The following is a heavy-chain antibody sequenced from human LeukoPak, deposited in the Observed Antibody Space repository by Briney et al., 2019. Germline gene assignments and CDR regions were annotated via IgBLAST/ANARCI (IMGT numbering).Heavy chain of an antibody. CDR1: GFTFSSYW. Sequence: GGSLRLSCAASGFTFSSYWMSWVRQAPGKGLEWVANIKQDGSEKYYVDSVKGRFTISRDNARNSLYLQMNSLRAEDTAVYYCARELLWFGECFDYWGQGTLVTVSS. V-gene: IGHV3-7*01. CDR3: ARELLWFGECFDY. D-gene: IGHD3-10*01. J-gene: IGHJ4*02. CDR2: IKQDGSEK.